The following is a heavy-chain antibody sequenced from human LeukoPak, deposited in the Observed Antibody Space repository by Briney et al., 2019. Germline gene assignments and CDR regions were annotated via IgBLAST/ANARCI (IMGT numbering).Heavy chain of an antibody. Sequence: PSETLSLTCAVFGGSISNYFWSWIRQPPAKGLEWIGYIYYSGSTNYNPSLKSRVTISVDTSKNQFSLKLSSVTAADTAVYYCAREGSGYPFDYWGQGTLVTVSS. V-gene: IGHV4-59*01. CDR1: GGSISNYF. CDR2: IYYSGST. J-gene: IGHJ4*02. D-gene: IGHD3-22*01. CDR3: AREGSGYPFDY.